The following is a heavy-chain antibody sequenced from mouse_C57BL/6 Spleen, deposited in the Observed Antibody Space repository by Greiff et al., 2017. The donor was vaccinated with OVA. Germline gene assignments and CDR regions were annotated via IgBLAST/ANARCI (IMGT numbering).Heavy chain of an antibody. D-gene: IGHD1-1*01. CDR2: IDPETCGT. Sequence: QVQLQQSGAELVRPGPSVKLSCKASGYTFTDYEMHCVKQTPVHGLEWIGAIDPETCGTAYNQQFNGKATLTADKSSSTAYMQHRSLTSAESAVYYCTREGILLGGSFAYWGQGTLVTVSA. V-gene: IGHV1-23*01. J-gene: IGHJ3*01. CDR1: GYTFTDYE. CDR3: TREGILLGGSFAY.